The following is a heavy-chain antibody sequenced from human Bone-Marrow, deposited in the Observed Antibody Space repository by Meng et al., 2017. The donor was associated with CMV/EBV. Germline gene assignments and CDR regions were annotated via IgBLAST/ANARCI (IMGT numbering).Heavy chain of an antibody. CDR1: GFTFSDHY. CDR2: IRNKANSHTT. V-gene: IGHV3-72*01. J-gene: IGHJ6*02. D-gene: IGHD2-2*01. CDR3: ARGAGGYCSSTSCYAYYYGLDV. Sequence: GGSLRLSCAASGFTFSDHYMDWVRQASGKGLEWVGSIRNKANSHTTEYVASVKGRFTISRDDSKNSLYLQMNSLKTEDTAVYYCARGAGGYCSSTSCYAYYYGLDVWGQGTTVTVSS.